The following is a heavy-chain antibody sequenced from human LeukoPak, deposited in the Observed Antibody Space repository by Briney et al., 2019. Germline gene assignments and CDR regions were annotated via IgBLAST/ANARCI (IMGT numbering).Heavy chain of an antibody. D-gene: IGHD3-22*01. CDR2: ISYDGSNK. V-gene: IGHV3-30*18. CDR3: AKDLNDSSGYGLDDAFDI. CDR1: GFTFSSYG. Sequence: GGSLRLSCAASGFTFSSYGMHWVRQAPGKGLEWVAVISYDGSNKYYADSVKRRFTISRDNSKNTLYLQMNSLRAEDTAVYYCAKDLNDSSGYGLDDAFDIWGQGTMVTVSS. J-gene: IGHJ3*02.